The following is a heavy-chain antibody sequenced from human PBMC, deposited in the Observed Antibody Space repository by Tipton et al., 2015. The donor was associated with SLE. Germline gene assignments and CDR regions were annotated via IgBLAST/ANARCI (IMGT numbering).Heavy chain of an antibody. V-gene: IGHV3-23*01. J-gene: IGHJ5*02. D-gene: IGHD3-3*01. CDR1: GFTFSSYA. Sequence: SLRLSCAASGFTFSSYAMSWVRQAPGKGLEWVSAISGSGGSTYYADSVKGRFTISRDNPKNTLYLQMNSLRAEDTAVYYCASSKRVYDFWSPALFFDPWGQGTLVTVSS. CDR2: ISGSGGST. CDR3: ASSKRVYDFWSPALFFDP.